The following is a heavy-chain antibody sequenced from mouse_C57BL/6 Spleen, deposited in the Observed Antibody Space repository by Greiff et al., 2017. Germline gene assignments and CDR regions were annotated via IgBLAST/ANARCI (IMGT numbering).Heavy chain of an antibody. D-gene: IGHD2-4*01. Sequence: QVQLKQSGPELVKPGASVKISCKASGYAFSSSWMNWVKQRPGKGLEWIGRIYPGDGDTNYNGKFKGKATLTADKSSSTAYMQLSSLTSEDSAVYFCARTMITAVNYFDYWGQGTTLTVSS. V-gene: IGHV1-82*01. CDR3: ARTMITAVNYFDY. CDR1: GYAFSSSW. CDR2: IYPGDGDT. J-gene: IGHJ2*01.